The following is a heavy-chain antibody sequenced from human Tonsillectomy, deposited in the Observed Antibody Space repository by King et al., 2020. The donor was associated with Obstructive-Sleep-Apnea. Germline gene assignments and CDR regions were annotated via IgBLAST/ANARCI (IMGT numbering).Heavy chain of an antibody. Sequence: QLVQSGGGLVQPGRSLRLSCSASGFTFDDYAMHWVRLAPGKGLGWVSGISWNSGSIGYADFVKGRFTISRDNAKNSLYLQMNSLRAEDTALYYCAKDKRTSGSLYFYGVDVWGQGTTVTVSS. CDR1: GFTFDDYA. V-gene: IGHV3-9*01. CDR3: AKDKRTSGSLYFYGVDV. J-gene: IGHJ6*02. D-gene: IGHD3-10*01. CDR2: ISWNSGSI.